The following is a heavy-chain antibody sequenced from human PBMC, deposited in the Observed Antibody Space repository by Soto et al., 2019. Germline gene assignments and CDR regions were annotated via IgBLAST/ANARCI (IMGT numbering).Heavy chain of an antibody. V-gene: IGHV3-49*03. Sequence: VGSLRLSCTGSEVTCGYYSVTLSRQAPGEGLEWVGSIASKRYGGAPQYASSVKGRFTISRDDSGSIAYLQMNSLKIEDTAMYYCASQEMATKNVDAFDIWGQGTMVTVSS. CDR3: ASQEMATKNVDAFDI. J-gene: IGHJ3*02. CDR1: EVTCGYYS. CDR2: IASKRYGGAP. D-gene: IGHD5-12*01.